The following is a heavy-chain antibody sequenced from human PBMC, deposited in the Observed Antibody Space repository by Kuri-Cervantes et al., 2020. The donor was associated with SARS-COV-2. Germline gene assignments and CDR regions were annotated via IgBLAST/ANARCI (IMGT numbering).Heavy chain of an antibody. D-gene: IGHD2-2*01. J-gene: IGHJ6*02. CDR1: GFTFSSYA. CDR3: ARDLSYCSSTSCYGRYYGMDV. V-gene: IGHV3-30-3*01. CDR2: ISYDGSNK. Sequence: GGSLRLSCAASGFTFSSYAMHWVRQAPGKGLEWVAVISYDGSNKYYADSVKGRFTISRDNSKNTLYLQMNSLRAEDTAVYYCARDLSYCSSTSCYGRYYGMDVWGQGTTVTVSS.